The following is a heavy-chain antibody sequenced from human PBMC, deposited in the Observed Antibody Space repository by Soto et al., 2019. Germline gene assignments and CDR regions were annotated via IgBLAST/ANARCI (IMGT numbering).Heavy chain of an antibody. CDR1: GFTFSSYA. D-gene: IGHD6-19*01. Sequence: EVQLLESGGGLVQPGGSLRLSCAASGFTFSSYAMSWVRQAPGKGLEWVSGIGGSGAGTNYADSVKGRFTNSRDNSKNSLYLQMTSLRAEDTAVYYCAGGGGIAVAGTHLDYLGQGTLVTVSS. CDR2: IGGSGAGT. J-gene: IGHJ4*02. CDR3: AGGGGIAVAGTHLDY. V-gene: IGHV3-23*01.